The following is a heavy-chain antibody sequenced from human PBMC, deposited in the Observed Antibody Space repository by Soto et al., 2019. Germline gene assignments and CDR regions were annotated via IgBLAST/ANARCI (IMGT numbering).Heavy chain of an antibody. CDR1: GGLFSSYA. CDR2: IIPVFDTV. V-gene: IGHV1-69*01. Sequence: QEQLVQYGAEVKKSGTSVTVSCKDTGGLFSSYAVSWVRQAHGQGLEWMGGIIPVFDTVYYAQKFQGRVTITADESTNTAYMEISSLRSEDTAMYYCARGGSGYVWFNEFWGQGTLVTVSS. J-gene: IGHJ4*02. D-gene: IGHD3-22*01. CDR3: ARGGSGYVWFNEF.